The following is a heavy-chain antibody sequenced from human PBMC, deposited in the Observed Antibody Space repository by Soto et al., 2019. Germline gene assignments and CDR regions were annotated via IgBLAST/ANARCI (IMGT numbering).Heavy chain of an antibody. V-gene: IGHV3-30-3*01. CDR1: GFTFSSYA. CDR3: ARDGQGSGSYSGGVFDY. J-gene: IGHJ4*02. D-gene: IGHD1-26*01. CDR2: ISYDGSNK. Sequence: PXGSLRLSCPASGFTFSSYAMHWVRQAPGNGLEWVAVISYDGSNKYYADSVKGRFTISRDNSKNTLYLQMNSLRAEDTAVYYCARDGQGSGSYSGGVFDYWGQGTLVTVSS.